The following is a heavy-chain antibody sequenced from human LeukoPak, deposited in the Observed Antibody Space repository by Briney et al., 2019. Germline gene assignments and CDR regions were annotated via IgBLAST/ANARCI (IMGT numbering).Heavy chain of an antibody. Sequence: PSETLSLTCTVSGGSITSYYWSWIRQPPGKGLEWIGYIYYSGSTNYNPSFKSRVTISVDTSKNQLSLKLSSVTAADTAVYYCSRYTTTDYYYAMDVWGQGTTVTVSS. D-gene: IGHD1-1*01. CDR3: SRYTTTDYYYAMDV. CDR2: IYYSGST. CDR1: GGSITSYY. J-gene: IGHJ6*02. V-gene: IGHV4-59*01.